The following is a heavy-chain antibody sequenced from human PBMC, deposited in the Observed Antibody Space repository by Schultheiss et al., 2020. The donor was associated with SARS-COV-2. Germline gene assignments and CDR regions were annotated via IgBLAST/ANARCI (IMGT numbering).Heavy chain of an antibody. D-gene: IGHD5/OR15-5a*01. J-gene: IGHJ4*02. V-gene: IGHV4-59*08. CDR3: ARDDVDIVSTTYFDY. Sequence: SQTLSLTCTVSGGSISSYYWSWIRQPPGKGLEWIGYIYYSGSTNYNPSLKSRVTISVDTSKNQFSLKLSSVTAADTAVYYCARDDVDIVSTTYFDYWGQGTLVTVSS. CDR2: IYYSGST. CDR1: GGSISSYY.